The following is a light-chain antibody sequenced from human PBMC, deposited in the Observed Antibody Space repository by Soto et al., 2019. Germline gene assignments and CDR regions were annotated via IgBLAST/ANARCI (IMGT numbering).Light chain of an antibody. CDR3: SSYTSSVGVV. J-gene: IGLJ2*01. CDR2: EVS. CDR1: SSDVGGYNY. Sequence: QSALTQPASVSGSPGQSITISCTGTSSDVGGYNYVSWYQQHPGKAPKLMIYEVSNRPSGVSNRFSGSKSGNTASLTISGLQADDEADYYCSSYTSSVGVVFGGGTKLTVL. V-gene: IGLV2-14*01.